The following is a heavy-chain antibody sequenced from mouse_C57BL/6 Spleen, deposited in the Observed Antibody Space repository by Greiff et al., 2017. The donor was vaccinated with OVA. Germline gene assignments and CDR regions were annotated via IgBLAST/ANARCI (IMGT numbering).Heavy chain of an antibody. J-gene: IGHJ1*03. CDR3: ARGDWYFEV. CDR1: GYTFTSYW. CDR2: IYPGSGST. V-gene: IGHV1-55*01. Sequence: QVQLKQPGAELVKPGASVKMSCKASGYTFTSYWITWVKQRPGQGLEWIGDIYPGSGSTNYNEKFKSKATLTGDTSSSTAYMQLSSLTSEDSAVYYCARGDWYFEVWGTGTTVTVSS.